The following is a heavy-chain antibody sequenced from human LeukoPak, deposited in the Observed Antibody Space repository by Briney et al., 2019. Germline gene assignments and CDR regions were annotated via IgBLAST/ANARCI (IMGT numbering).Heavy chain of an antibody. J-gene: IGHJ6*02. CDR3: ARDQRRRDYYGSGSYYNDYYYGMDV. CDR2: ISAYNGNT. CDR1: GYTFTSYG. Sequence: ASVKVSCKASGYTFTSYGISWVRQAPGQGLERMGWISAYNGNTNYAQKLQGRVTMTTDTSTSTAYMELRSLRSDDTAVYHCARDQRRRDYYGSGSYYNDYYYGMDVWGQGTTVTVSS. V-gene: IGHV1-18*01. D-gene: IGHD3-10*01.